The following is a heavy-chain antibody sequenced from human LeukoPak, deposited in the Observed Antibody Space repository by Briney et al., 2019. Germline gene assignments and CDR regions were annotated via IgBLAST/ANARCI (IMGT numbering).Heavy chain of an antibody. J-gene: IGHJ4*02. V-gene: IGHV4-59*08. D-gene: IGHD2-2*01. CDR3: ARRSTSLNYFDY. Sequence: PSETLSLTCTVSGGSISSYYWSRIRQPPGKGLEWIGYIYYSGSTNYNPSLKSRVTISVDTSKNQFSLKLSSVTAADTAVYYCARRSTSLNYFDYWGQGTLVTVSS. CDR2: IYYSGST. CDR1: GGSISSYY.